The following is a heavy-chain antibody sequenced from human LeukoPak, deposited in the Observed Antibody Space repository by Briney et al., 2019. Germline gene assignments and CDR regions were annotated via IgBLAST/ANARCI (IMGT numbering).Heavy chain of an antibody. D-gene: IGHD2-2*01. J-gene: IGHJ4*02. CDR2: LSWNSGTI. CDR3: AEGSYAPYYLDS. CDR1: GFTFGDYA. Sequence: PGGSLRLSCAASGFTFGDYAMHWVRQAPGKGLEWVSGLSWNSGTIAYAESVKGRFTISRDNAKNSLYLQMNNLRPEDTAFYYCAEGSYAPYYLDSWGQGTLVTVSS. V-gene: IGHV3-9*01.